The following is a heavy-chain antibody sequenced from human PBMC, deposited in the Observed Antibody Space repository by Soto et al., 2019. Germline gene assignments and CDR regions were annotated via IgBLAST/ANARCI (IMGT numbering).Heavy chain of an antibody. CDR3: ARLGSDYYDSSGLPVDN. CDR1: GFTVSSNY. V-gene: IGHV3-53*04. D-gene: IGHD3-22*01. J-gene: IGHJ4*02. Sequence: EVQLVESGEGLVQPGGSLRLCCAASGFTVSSNYMSWVRQAPGKGLEWVSVIYSGGSTYYADSVKGRFTISRHNSKNTLYVQMNSLRAEDTAVYYCARLGSDYYDSSGLPVDNWGQGTLVTVSS. CDR2: IYSGGST.